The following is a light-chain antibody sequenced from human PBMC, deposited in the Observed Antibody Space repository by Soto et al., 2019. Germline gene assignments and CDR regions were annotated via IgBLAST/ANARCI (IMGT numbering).Light chain of an antibody. CDR3: QQYYSIPVT. V-gene: IGKV4-1*01. J-gene: IGKJ5*01. CDR2: GAS. Sequence: DNVMTQSPDSLAVSLGERATINCKSSQTVLHGSNYNFLAWYQQTPGQPPKLLIYGASIRESGVPDRFSGSGSGTDFNLTISSLQAEDVAVYYCQQYYSIPVTFGQGTRLGIK. CDR1: QTVLHGSNYNF.